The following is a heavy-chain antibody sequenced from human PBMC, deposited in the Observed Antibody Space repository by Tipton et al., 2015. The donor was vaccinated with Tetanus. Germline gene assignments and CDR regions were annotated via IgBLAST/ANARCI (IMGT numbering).Heavy chain of an antibody. V-gene: IGHV4-4*07. J-gene: IGHJ4*02. Sequence: TLSLTCTVSGVSISSYYWSWIRQPPGKRLEWIGFVSSSGNSNYSPSLTGRVSLPLDTSKQQFSLSLTSATAADTAVYYCARGWSECSSWSCSPFDSWGQGTLVTVSS. CDR3: ARGWSECSSWSCSPFDS. D-gene: IGHD2-2*01. CDR1: GVSISSYY. CDR2: VSSSGNS.